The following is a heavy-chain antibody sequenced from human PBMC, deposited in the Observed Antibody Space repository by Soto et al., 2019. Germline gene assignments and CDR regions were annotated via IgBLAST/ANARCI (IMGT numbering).Heavy chain of an antibody. CDR2: ISWNSGSI. CDR1: GFTFDDYA. J-gene: IGHJ5*02. D-gene: IGHD6-13*01. CDR3: AKAAYSSSWYNWFDP. Sequence: SLKISCAASGFTFDDYAMHWVRQAPGKGLEWVSGISWNSGSIGYADSVKGRFTISRDNAKNSLYLQMNSLRAEDTALYYCAKAAYSSSWYNWFDPWGQGTLVTVSS. V-gene: IGHV3-9*01.